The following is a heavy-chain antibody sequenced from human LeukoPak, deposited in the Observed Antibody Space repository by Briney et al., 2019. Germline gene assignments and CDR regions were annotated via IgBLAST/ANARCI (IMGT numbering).Heavy chain of an antibody. CDR2: IGGVDGTI. V-gene: IGHV3-11*04. CDR1: GFTFTDYY. J-gene: IGHJ4*02. CDR3: ARDQRWAAAAGTFDY. D-gene: IGHD6-13*01. Sequence: GGSLRLSCAASGFTFTDYYMSWIRQAPGKGLEWVSYIGGVDGTIYYADSVKGRFTISRDNAKNSLYLQMNSLRAEDTAAYYCARDQRWAAAAGTFDYWGQGTLVTVSS.